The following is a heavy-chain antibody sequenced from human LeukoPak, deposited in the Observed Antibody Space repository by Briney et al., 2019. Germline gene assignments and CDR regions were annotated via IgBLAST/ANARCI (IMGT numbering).Heavy chain of an antibody. Sequence: PGGSLRLSCEASGFTFRSYWMSWVRQAPGKGLEWVANIRQDGSEKYYVDSVKGRFTISRDNAKNSLYLQMNSLRAEDTAVYYCARAQDWLWTFDYWGQGTLVTVSS. D-gene: IGHD3-9*01. CDR3: ARAQDWLWTFDY. J-gene: IGHJ4*02. CDR2: IRQDGSEK. V-gene: IGHV3-7*03. CDR1: GFTFRSYW.